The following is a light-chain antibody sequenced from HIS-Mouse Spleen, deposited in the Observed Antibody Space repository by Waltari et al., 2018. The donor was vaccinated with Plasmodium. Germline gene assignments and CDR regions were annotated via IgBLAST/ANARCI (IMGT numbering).Light chain of an antibody. J-gene: IGKJ1*01. CDR1: QSIRSR. CDR3: QQYNSYSWT. Sequence: DIQMTQSPSTLSASVGDRVTITCRASQSIRSRLAWYQQKPGKAPKLLIYKASSLESGVPSRFSGSGSGTEFTLTISSLQPDDFATYYCQQYNSYSWTFGQGTKVEIK. CDR2: KAS. V-gene: IGKV1-5*03.